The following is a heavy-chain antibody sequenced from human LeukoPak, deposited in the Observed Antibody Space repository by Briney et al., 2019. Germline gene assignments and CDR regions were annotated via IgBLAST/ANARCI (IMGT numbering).Heavy chain of an antibody. V-gene: IGHV3-30*02. CDR3: AKSPPSGWYVAYYFDY. Sequence: PGGSLSLSCAASGFTFSSFGIHWVRQAPGKGLEWLAFIRHDGSNKYYAESVKGRFTISRDNSKNTLYLQMNSLRAEDTAVYYCAKSPPSGWYVAYYFDYWGQGTLVTVSS. CDR2: IRHDGSNK. CDR1: GFTFSSFG. J-gene: IGHJ4*02. D-gene: IGHD6-19*01.